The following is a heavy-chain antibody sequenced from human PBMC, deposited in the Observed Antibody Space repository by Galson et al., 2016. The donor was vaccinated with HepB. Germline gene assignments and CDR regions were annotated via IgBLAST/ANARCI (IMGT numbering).Heavy chain of an antibody. Sequence: SLRLSCAASGFTVSNNYMSWVRQAPGKGLEWVSVIYSGGNTFYADSVKGRFTISRDTSKNTLYLQMNSMRAEDTAVYYCATSPSSGYWGQGTLVTVSS. CDR1: GFTVSNNY. J-gene: IGHJ4*02. CDR3: ATSPSSGY. CDR2: IYSGGNT. V-gene: IGHV3-66*01. D-gene: IGHD3-3*01.